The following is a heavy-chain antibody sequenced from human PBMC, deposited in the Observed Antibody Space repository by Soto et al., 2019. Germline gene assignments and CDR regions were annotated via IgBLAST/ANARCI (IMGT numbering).Heavy chain of an antibody. Sequence: ASVKVSCKASGYTFTSYDINWVRQATGQGLEWMGWMNPNSGNTGYAQKFQGRVTMTRNTSISTAYMELSSLRSEDTAVYYCARAAADRLYYFDYWGQGTLVTVSS. CDR1: GYTFTSYD. CDR3: ARAAADRLYYFDY. V-gene: IGHV1-8*01. D-gene: IGHD6-13*01. J-gene: IGHJ4*02. CDR2: MNPNSGNT.